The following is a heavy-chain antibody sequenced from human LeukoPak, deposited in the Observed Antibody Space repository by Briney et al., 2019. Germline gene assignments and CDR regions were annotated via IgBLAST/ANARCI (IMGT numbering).Heavy chain of an antibody. V-gene: IGHV4-61*02. CDR1: GGSISSGSYY. J-gene: IGHJ3*02. CDR2: IYTSGST. D-gene: IGHD3-10*01. Sequence: SETLSLTCTVSGGSISSGSYYWSWIRQPAGKGLEWIGRIYTSGSTNYNPSLKSRVTISVDTSKNQFSLKLSSVTAADTAVYYCAGGLLWFGELSRYAFDIWGQGTMVTVSS. CDR3: AGGLLWFGELSRYAFDI.